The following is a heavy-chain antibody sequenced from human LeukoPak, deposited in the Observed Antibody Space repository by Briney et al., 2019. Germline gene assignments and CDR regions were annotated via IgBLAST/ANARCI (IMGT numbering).Heavy chain of an antibody. CDR2: ISGSGSDT. Sequence: GGSLRLSCAASGFTFSNYAMSWVRQAPGKGLEWVSAISGSGSDTNYADFVKGRFTISRDNSKNTLHLQMNSLRAEDTAVYYCAKDHYGGNHYYYGMDVWGRGTTVTVSS. CDR1: GFTFSNYA. CDR3: AKDHYGGNHYYYGMDV. J-gene: IGHJ6*02. D-gene: IGHD4/OR15-4a*01. V-gene: IGHV3-23*01.